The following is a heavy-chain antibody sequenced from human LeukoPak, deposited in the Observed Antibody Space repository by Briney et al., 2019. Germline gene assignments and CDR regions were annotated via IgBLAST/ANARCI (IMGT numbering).Heavy chain of an antibody. Sequence: ASVKVSCKASVATFSSYAISWVRRAPGQGLEWMGGIIPIFGTANYAQKFQGRVTITADQSTSTAYMELSSLRSEDTAVYYCARAGGMDYYDGSGYMEYNWFDPWGQGTLVTVSS. CDR2: IIPIFGTA. CDR1: VATFSSYA. CDR3: ARAGGMDYYDGSGYMEYNWFDP. D-gene: IGHD3-22*01. V-gene: IGHV1-69*01. J-gene: IGHJ5*02.